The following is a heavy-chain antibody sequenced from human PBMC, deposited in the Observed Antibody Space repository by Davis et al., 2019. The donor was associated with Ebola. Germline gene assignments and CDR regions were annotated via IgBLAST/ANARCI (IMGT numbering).Heavy chain of an antibody. CDR1: GGSISSGDYF. Sequence: GSLRLSCTVSGGSISSGDYFWSWIRQPPGKGLEWIGYIYYSGSTNYNPSLKSRVTISVDTSKNQFSLKLSSVTAADTAVYYCARGEEMATIYYYYGMDVWGQGTTVTVSS. J-gene: IGHJ6*02. CDR3: ARGEEMATIYYYYGMDV. CDR2: IYYSGST. D-gene: IGHD5-24*01. V-gene: IGHV4-61*08.